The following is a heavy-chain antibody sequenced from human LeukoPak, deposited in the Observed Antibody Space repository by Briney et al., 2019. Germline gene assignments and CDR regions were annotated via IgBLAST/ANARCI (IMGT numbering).Heavy chain of an antibody. J-gene: IGHJ4*02. Sequence: ASVKVSCKASGYTFTSYDINWVRQAPGQGLEWMGWMNPNSGNTGYAQKFQGRVTMTRNTSISTAYMELSSLRSEDTAVYYCARDRESVVTAASDYWGQGTLVTVSS. D-gene: IGHD6-13*01. CDR3: ARDRESVVTAASDY. CDR2: MNPNSGNT. CDR1: GYTFTSYD. V-gene: IGHV1-8*01.